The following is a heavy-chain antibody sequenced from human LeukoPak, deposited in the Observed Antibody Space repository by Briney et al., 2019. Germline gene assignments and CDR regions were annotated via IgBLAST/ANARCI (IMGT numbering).Heavy chain of an antibody. V-gene: IGHV1-69*05. CDR2: IIPIFGTA. D-gene: IGHD2-8*01. Sequence: ASVKVSCKASGGTFSSYAISWVRQAPGQGLEWMGGIIPIFGTANYAQKFQGSVTIAKDESTSTAYMELSSLRSEDTAVYYCARGMVYATKTPNWFDPWGQGTLVTVSS. CDR1: GGTFSSYA. CDR3: ARGMVYATKTPNWFDP. J-gene: IGHJ5*02.